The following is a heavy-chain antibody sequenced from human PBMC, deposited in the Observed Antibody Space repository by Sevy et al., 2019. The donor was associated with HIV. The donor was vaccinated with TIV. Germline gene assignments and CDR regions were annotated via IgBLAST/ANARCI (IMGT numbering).Heavy chain of an antibody. J-gene: IGHJ4*02. D-gene: IGHD2-2*01. CDR2: ISAYNGNT. V-gene: IGHV1-18*01. Sequence: ASVKVSCKASGYTFTSYGISWVRQAPGQGLEWMGWISAYNGNTNYAQKLQGRVTMTTDTSTRTAYMEVRSLRSDDTAVYYCARDRYCSSTSCSWRGFYFDYWGQGTLVTVSS. CDR1: GYTFTSYG. CDR3: ARDRYCSSTSCSWRGFYFDY.